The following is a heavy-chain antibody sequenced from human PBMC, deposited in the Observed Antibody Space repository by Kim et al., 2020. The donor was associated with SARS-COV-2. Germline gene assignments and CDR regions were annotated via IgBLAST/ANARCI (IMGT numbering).Heavy chain of an antibody. Sequence: GESLKISCKGSGYSFTSYWIGWVRQMPGKGLEWMGIIYPGDSDTRYSPSFQGQVTISADKSISTAYLQWSSLKASDTAMYYCARLGDPSGYSYGSGYYYYGMDVWGQGTTVTVSS. CDR3: ARLGDPSGYSYGSGYYYYGMDV. CDR1: GYSFTSYW. CDR2: IYPGDSDT. V-gene: IGHV5-51*01. J-gene: IGHJ6*02. D-gene: IGHD5-18*01.